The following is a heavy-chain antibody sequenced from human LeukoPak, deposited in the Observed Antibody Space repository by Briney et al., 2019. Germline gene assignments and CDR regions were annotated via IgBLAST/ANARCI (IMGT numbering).Heavy chain of an antibody. CDR2: IIPIFGTA. J-gene: IGHJ4*02. CDR1: GGTFSSYA. Sequence: EASVKVSCKASGGTFSSYAISWVRQAPGQGLEWMGRIIPIFGTANYAQKFQGRVTITTDESTSTAYMELSSLRSEDTAGYYCAGGLPRGGCDYWGQGTLVTVSS. CDR3: AGGLPRGGCDY. D-gene: IGHD3-16*01. V-gene: IGHV1-69*05.